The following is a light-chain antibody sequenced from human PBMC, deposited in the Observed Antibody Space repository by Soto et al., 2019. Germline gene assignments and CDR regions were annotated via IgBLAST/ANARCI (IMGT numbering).Light chain of an antibody. V-gene: IGLV2-14*01. CDR1: SSEVCGYHY. J-gene: IGLJ1*01. CDR2: DDT. Sequence: QSVPTQPDPVSGSSGLSITISCSGTSSEVCGYHYVSWYQQHPGKAPKLMIHDDTNRPSEISNRYADSKSGNTASLTISGLQAEDEADYYCSSYTSTSTYVFGTGTKVTVL. CDR3: SSYTSTSTYV.